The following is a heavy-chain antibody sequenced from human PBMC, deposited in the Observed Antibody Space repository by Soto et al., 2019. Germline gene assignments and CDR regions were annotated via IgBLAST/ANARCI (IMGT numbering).Heavy chain of an antibody. V-gene: IGHV1-8*01. Sequence: ASVKVSCKASGYTFTSYDINWVRQATGQGLEWMGWMNPNSGNTGYAQKFQGRVTMTRNTSISTAYMELSSLRSEDTAVYYCATERYCSGGSCYPVANYYYMEVWGKGNPGHRLL. CDR2: MNPNSGNT. J-gene: IGHJ6*03. CDR1: GYTFTSYD. D-gene: IGHD2-15*01. CDR3: ATERYCSGGSCYPVANYYYMEV.